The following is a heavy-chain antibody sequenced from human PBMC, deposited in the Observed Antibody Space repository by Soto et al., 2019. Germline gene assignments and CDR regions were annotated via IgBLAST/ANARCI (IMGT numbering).Heavy chain of an antibody. CDR3: ARADPDDSVGF. CDR2: ISYSGSS. V-gene: IGHV4-59*11. J-gene: IGHJ4*02. Sequence: SETLSLTCTVSGGSMSSHYWTWLRQPPGKGLEWIGYISYSGSSYYNPSLKSRVTISADTSRNQFSLRLTSVIAADTAVYFCARADPDDSVGFWGQGTLVTVSS. CDR1: GGSMSSHY. D-gene: IGHD3-16*01.